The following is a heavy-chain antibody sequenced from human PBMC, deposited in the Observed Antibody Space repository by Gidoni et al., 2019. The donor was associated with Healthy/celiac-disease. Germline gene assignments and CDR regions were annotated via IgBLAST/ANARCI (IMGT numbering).Heavy chain of an antibody. CDR1: GGPISSYY. CDR3: ARLGPGFDY. Sequence: QVQLQASGPGLVKPSETLSLTCTVPGGPISSYYWSWIRQPPGKGLEWIGYIYYSGSTNYNPSLKSRVTISVDTSKNQFSLKLSSVTAADTAVYYCARLGPGFDYWGQGTLVTVSS. CDR2: IYYSGST. V-gene: IGHV4-59*01. D-gene: IGHD7-27*01. J-gene: IGHJ4*02.